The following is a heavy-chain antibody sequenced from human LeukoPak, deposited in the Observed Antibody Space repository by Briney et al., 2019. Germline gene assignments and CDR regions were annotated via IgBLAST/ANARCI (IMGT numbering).Heavy chain of an antibody. D-gene: IGHD3-16*02. CDR2: IYHSGST. CDR3: ARRNSVWGSYRYAY. J-gene: IGHJ4*02. Sequence: SETLSLTCTVSGYSISSGYYWGWIRQPPGKGLEWIGNIYHSGSTFYNPSLKSRVTISVDTSKNQFPLKLSSVTAADTAVYYCARRNSVWGSYRYAYWGQGTLVTVSS. V-gene: IGHV4-38-2*02. CDR1: GYSISSGYY.